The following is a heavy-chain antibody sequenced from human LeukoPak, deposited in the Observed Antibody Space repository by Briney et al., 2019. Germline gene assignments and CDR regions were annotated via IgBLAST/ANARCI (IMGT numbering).Heavy chain of an antibody. CDR1: GYTFTSYY. J-gene: IGHJ5*02. D-gene: IGHD6-13*01. CDR2: INPSGGST. Sequence: ASVKVSCKASGYTFTSYYMHWVRQAPGQGLEWMGIINPSGGSTSYAQKFQGRVTMTRNTSISTAYMELSSLRSEDTAVYYCASSSKDSSSWDNWFDPWGQGTLVTVSS. CDR3: ASSSKDSSSWDNWFDP. V-gene: IGHV1-46*01.